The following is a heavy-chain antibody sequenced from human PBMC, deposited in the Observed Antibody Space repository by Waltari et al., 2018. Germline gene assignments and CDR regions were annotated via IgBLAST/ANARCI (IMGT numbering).Heavy chain of an antibody. Sequence: QVQLVQSGAEVKKPGSSVKVSCKASGGTFSSYAISWVRQAPGQGLEWMGGSIPIFGTANYAQKFQGRVTITTDESTSTAYMGLSSLRSEDTAVYYCARGYSSSWYWYFDLWGRGTLFTVSS. CDR3: ARGYSSSWYWYFDL. CDR1: GGTFSSYA. J-gene: IGHJ2*01. CDR2: SIPIFGTA. D-gene: IGHD6-13*01. V-gene: IGHV1-69*05.